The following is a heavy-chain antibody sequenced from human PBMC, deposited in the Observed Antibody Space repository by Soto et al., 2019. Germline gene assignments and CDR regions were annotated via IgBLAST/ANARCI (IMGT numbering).Heavy chain of an antibody. V-gene: IGHV4-59*01. CDR3: GSVRPSGYVLS. J-gene: IGHJ5*02. D-gene: IGHD6-25*01. CDR2: VYFSGNT. Sequence: SETLSLTCTVSGGSLSSYYWTWIRQSPGKGLEWIGYVYFSGNTNYNPSLKSRVTISIDTSKDQFSLRLASVTAADTAFYFCGSVRPSGYVLSWGQGTLVTVSS. CDR1: GGSLSSYY.